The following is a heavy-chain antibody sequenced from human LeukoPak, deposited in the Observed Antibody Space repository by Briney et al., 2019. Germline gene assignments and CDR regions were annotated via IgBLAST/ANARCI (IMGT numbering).Heavy chain of an antibody. CDR1: GGSISSGGYY. D-gene: IGHD3-22*01. J-gene: IGHJ6*02. CDR3: ARTQGDSRPYYGMDV. V-gene: IGHV4-31*03. Sequence: SETLSLTCTVSGGSISSGGYYWSWIRQHPGKGLEWIGYIYYSGSTYYNPSRKSRVTISVDTSKNQFSLKLSSVTAADTAVYYCARTQGDSRPYYGMDVWGQGTTVTVSS. CDR2: IYYSGST.